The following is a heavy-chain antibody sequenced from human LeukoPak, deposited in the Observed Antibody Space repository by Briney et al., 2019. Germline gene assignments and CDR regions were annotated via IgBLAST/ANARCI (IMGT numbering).Heavy chain of an antibody. CDR3: ARDQRDGSGYYSPYDAFDI. J-gene: IGHJ3*02. Sequence: QSGGSLRLSCAASGFTFSSYGMHWVRQAPGKGLEWAAVIWYDGSNKYYADSVKGRFTISRDNSKNTLYLQMNSLRAEDTAVYYCARDQRDGSGYYSPYDAFDIWGQGTMVTVSS. V-gene: IGHV3-33*08. CDR2: IWYDGSNK. CDR1: GFTFSSYG. D-gene: IGHD3-22*01.